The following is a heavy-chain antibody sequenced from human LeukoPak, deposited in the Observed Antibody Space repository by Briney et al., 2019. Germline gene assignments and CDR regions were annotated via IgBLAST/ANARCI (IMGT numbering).Heavy chain of an antibody. CDR3: ARALGSLGNWFDP. Sequence: PGGSLRLSCAASGFTFSSYWMHWVRQAPGKGPVWVSRINSDGSSTSYADSVKGRFTISRDNAKNTLYLQMNSLRAEDTAVYYCARALGSLGNWFDPWGQGTLVTVSS. D-gene: IGHD3-10*01. CDR2: INSDGSST. CDR1: GFTFSSYW. V-gene: IGHV3-74*01. J-gene: IGHJ5*02.